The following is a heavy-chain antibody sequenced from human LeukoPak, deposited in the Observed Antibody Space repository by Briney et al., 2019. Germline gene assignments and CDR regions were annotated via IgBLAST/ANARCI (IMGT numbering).Heavy chain of an antibody. CDR1: GFTVSSYY. CDR2: IYSGGST. D-gene: IGHD2-15*01. J-gene: IGHJ4*02. CDR3: AREPLGGVVAEGYFAY. V-gene: IGHV3-53*01. Sequence: GGSLRLSCAASGFTVSSYYMSWVRQAPGKGLEWVSVIYSGGSTYYADSVKVRFTISRDNPKNTLYLQMNSLRAEDTAVYYCAREPLGGVVAEGYFAYRGQGTLVTVSS.